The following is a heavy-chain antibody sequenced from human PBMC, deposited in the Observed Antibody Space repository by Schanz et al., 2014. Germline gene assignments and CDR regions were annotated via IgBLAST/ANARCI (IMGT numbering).Heavy chain of an antibody. V-gene: IGHV3-66*01. CDR1: GFTVSSNH. D-gene: IGHD6-13*01. Sequence: EVKLVESGGGLVQPGGSLRLSCAVSGFTVSSNHMSWVRQAPGKGLEWVSVIYSGIGAYYADSVKDRFTVSRDNSKNTVYLQMNSLRAEDTAVYYCAREQIMAAAGLVDYWGHGTLVTVSS. J-gene: IGHJ4*01. CDR3: AREQIMAAAGLVDY. CDR2: IYSGIGA.